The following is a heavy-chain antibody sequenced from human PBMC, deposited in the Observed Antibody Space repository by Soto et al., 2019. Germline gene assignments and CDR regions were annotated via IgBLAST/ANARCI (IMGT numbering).Heavy chain of an antibody. Sequence: PGGSPRLSCAASRFTFSAYEMHWFRQAPGKGLEWVSYISTSGSTVYYADSVKGRFTVSRDNTRNSLYLQMDSLRDEDTALYYCVRYCGTTLCNGVATRTFDYWGQGTLVTVS. V-gene: IGHV3-48*03. CDR3: VRYCGTTLCNGVATRTFDY. CDR2: ISTSGSTV. J-gene: IGHJ4*02. D-gene: IGHD5-12*01. CDR1: RFTFSAYE.